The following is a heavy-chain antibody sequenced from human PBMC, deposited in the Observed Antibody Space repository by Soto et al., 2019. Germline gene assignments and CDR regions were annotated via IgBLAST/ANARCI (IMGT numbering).Heavy chain of an antibody. V-gene: IGHV4-61*01. CDR3: ARVVSGSYREYDY. Sequence: QVQLQESGPGLVKPSETLSLTCTVSGASVSSGSNYWSWIRQPPGKVLEWIGYMHYSGNTNYNPSLKSRVTISVDTSKTQFSLELSAVTAADTAVYYGARVVSGSYREYDYWGQGTLVTVSS. CDR2: MHYSGNT. CDR1: GASVSSGSNY. D-gene: IGHD3-10*01. J-gene: IGHJ4*02.